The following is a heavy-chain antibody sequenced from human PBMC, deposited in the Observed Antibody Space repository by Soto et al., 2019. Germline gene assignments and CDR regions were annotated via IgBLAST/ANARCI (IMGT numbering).Heavy chain of an antibody. CDR3: ARDYHDFWSGYNWFDP. D-gene: IGHD3-3*01. J-gene: IGHJ5*02. CDR1: GFTFSSYS. CDR2: ISSSSSTI. Sequence: PGGSLRLSCAASGFTFSSYSMNWVRQAPGKGLEWVSYISSSSSTIYYADSVKGRFTISRDNAKNSLYLQMNSLRDEDTAVYYCARDYHDFWSGYNWFDPWGQGTLVTVSS. V-gene: IGHV3-48*02.